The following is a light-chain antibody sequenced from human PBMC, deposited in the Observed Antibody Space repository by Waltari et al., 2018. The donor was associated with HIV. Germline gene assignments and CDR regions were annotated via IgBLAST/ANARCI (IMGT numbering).Light chain of an antibody. CDR2: DNN. V-gene: IGLV1-51*01. J-gene: IGLJ3*02. CDR1: SSNMGNEF. Sequence: QSVLTQPPSVSAAPGRKVTISCSGSSSNMGNEFVSWYKQVPGTAPKLLIYDNNKRPSGIADRFSGSKSGTSATLAITGLQTGDEADYYCGTWDSSLSAWVFGGGTKLTVL. CDR3: GTWDSSLSAWV.